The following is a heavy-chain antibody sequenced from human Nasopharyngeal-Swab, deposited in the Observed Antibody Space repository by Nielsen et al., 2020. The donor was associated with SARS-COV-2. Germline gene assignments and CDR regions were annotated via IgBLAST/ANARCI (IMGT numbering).Heavy chain of an antibody. V-gene: IGHV3-43*02. CDR2: ISGDGGST. CDR3: ARGSSTSRLTRYYYYYGMDV. D-gene: IGHD2-2*01. Sequence: GGSLRLSCAASGFTFDDYAMHWVRQAPGKGLEWVSLISGDGGSTYYADSVKGRFTISRDNSKNSLYLQMNSLRTEDTALYYCARGSSTSRLTRYYYYYGMDVWGQGTTVTVSS. CDR1: GFTFDDYA. J-gene: IGHJ6*02.